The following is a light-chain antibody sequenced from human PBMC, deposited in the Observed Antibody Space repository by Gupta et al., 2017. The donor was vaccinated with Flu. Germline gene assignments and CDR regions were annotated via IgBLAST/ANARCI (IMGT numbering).Light chain of an antibody. V-gene: IGKV4-1*01. CDR1: LSCRASQNNDNC. CDR2: QAS. J-gene: IGKJ1*01. CDR3: QQYDSDPQT. Sequence: SLGVWATVKGRARLSCRASQNNDNCLAWYQQKPGQAPKLLIYQASTRECGVPARFSGRGSGTDFTLTISSLQADDVAIYYCQQYDSDPQTFGQGTKVEIK.